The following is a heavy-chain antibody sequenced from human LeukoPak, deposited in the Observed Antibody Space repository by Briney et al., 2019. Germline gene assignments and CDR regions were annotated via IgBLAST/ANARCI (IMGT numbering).Heavy chain of an antibody. CDR2: IYYSGST. V-gene: IGHV4-59*01. CDR3: ARGHSSRLPDY. CDR1: GGSISSYY. D-gene: IGHD6-19*01. J-gene: IGHJ4*02. Sequence: PSETLSLTCTVSGGSISSYYWSWIRQPPGKGLEWIGYIYYSGSTNYNPSLKSRVTISVDTSKNQFSLKLSFVTAADTAVYYCARGHSSRLPDYWGQGTLVTVSS.